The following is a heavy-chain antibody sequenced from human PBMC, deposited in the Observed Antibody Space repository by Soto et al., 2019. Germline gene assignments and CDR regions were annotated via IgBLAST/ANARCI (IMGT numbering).Heavy chain of an antibody. J-gene: IGHJ6*04. D-gene: IGHD6-13*01. CDR3: ARDGPHIPAVGDV. Sequence: QVYLVQSGPEVKKPVASGKVSCKASGYTFINYGVSWVRQAPGQGREWMGWISAYNGDKKYAQNVQCRVTLTTDTSTSTAYMEMRTLRSDDTAAYYCARDGPHIPAVGDVWGKGTTVTVSS. CDR2: ISAYNGDK. CDR1: GYTFINYG. V-gene: IGHV1-18*01.